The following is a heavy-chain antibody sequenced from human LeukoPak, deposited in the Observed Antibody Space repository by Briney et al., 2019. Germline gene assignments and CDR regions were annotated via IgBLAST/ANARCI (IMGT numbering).Heavy chain of an antibody. D-gene: IGHD6-13*01. CDR3: TTDRSGYSSSWYDAFDI. J-gene: IGHJ3*02. Sequence: PGGSLRLSCAASGFTFSNAWMSWVRQAPGKGLEWVGRIKSKTDGGTTDYAAPVKGRFTISRDDSKNTLYLQMNSLKSEYTAVYYCTTDRSGYSSSWYDAFDIWGQGTMVTVSS. V-gene: IGHV3-15*01. CDR2: IKSKTDGGTT. CDR1: GFTFSNAW.